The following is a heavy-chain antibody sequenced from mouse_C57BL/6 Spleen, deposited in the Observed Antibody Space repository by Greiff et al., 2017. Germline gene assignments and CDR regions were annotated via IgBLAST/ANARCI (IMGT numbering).Heavy chain of an antibody. CDR1: GYSFTDYN. Sequence: EVKVVESGPELVKPGASVKISCKASGYSFTDYNMNWVKQSHGKSLEWIGVINPNYGTTSYNQKFKGKATLTVDQSSSTAYMQLNSLTSEDSAVYYCAGPHCYGSSHWYFDVWGTGTTVTVSS. D-gene: IGHD1-1*01. J-gene: IGHJ1*03. CDR3: AGPHCYGSSHWYFDV. V-gene: IGHV1-39*01. CDR2: INPNYGTT.